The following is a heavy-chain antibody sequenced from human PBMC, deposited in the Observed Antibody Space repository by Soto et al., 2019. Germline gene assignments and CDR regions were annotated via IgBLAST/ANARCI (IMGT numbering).Heavy chain of an antibody. D-gene: IGHD3-22*01. J-gene: IGHJ3*02. Sequence: QVQLVQSGAEVKKPGSSVKVSCKASGGTFSSYAISWVRQAPGQGLEWMGGIIPIFGTANYAQKLQGRVTITADESTSTAYMELSSLRSEDTAVYYCATGIYYYDSSGYYYEGQAAFDIWGQGTMVTVSS. CDR3: ATGIYYYDSSGYYYEGQAAFDI. V-gene: IGHV1-69*01. CDR2: IIPIFGTA. CDR1: GGTFSSYA.